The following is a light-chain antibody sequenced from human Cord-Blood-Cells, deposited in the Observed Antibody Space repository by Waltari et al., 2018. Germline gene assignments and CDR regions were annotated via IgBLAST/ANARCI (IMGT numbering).Light chain of an antibody. CDR2: AKD. CDR3: NSLDSSGNHWV. V-gene: IGLV3-19*01. J-gene: IGLJ3*02. CDR1: SLRSYY. Sequence: SSELTQDPAVSVALGQTVRITCQGDSLRSYYASWYQQKPGQAPVLVIYAKDNRPSGIPDRVGGSSSGNTASLTITGAQAEDEADYYCNSLDSSGNHWVFGGGTKLTVL.